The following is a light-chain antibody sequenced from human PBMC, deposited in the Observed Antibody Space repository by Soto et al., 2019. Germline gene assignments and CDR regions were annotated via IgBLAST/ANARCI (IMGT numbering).Light chain of an antibody. CDR3: GTWDTSLSTVV. CDR2: DNN. V-gene: IGLV1-51*01. Sequence: QSVLTQPPSVSAAPGQKVTISCSRSTSNIGNNFVAWYQQLPGTAPKLLIYDNNKRPSGIPDRFSGSKSGTSATLDITGLQTGDEADYYCGTWDTSLSTVVFGGGTKLTVL. J-gene: IGLJ2*01. CDR1: TSNIGNNF.